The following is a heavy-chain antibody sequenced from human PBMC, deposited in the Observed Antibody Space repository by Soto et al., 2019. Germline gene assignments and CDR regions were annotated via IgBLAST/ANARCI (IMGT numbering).Heavy chain of an antibody. V-gene: IGHV4-30-4*01. Sequence: KPSETLSLTCTVSGGSISGYYWTWVRQPPGKGLEWIGNIFHSGSTYYTPSLQSRVTISLDTSKNHFSLKLSSVTPADTAVYYCARDRYYGSGTYYNFYSGMDVWGQGTTVTVSS. CDR2: IFHSGST. CDR3: ARDRYYGSGTYYNFYSGMDV. CDR1: GGSISGYY. J-gene: IGHJ6*02. D-gene: IGHD3-10*01.